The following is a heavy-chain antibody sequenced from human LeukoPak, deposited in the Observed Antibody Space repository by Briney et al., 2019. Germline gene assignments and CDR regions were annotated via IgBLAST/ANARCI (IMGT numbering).Heavy chain of an antibody. Sequence: ASVKVSCKASGYTFTGYYMHWVRQAPRQGLEWMGRINPNSGGTNYAQKFQGRVTMTRDTSISTAYMELSRLRSDDTAVYYCARDKMVEMATLDYWGQGTLVTVSS. J-gene: IGHJ4*02. V-gene: IGHV1-2*06. CDR2: INPNSGGT. CDR3: ARDKMVEMATLDY. CDR1: GYTFTGYY. D-gene: IGHD5-24*01.